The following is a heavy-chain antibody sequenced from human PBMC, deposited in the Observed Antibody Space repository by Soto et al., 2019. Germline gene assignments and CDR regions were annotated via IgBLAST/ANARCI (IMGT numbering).Heavy chain of an antibody. J-gene: IGHJ3*02. V-gene: IGHV4-34*01. CDR3: ARGRSEGTFDI. Sequence: SETLSLTCAVYGGSFSGYYWSWIRQPPGKGLEWIGEINHSGSTNYNPSLKSRVTISVDTSKNQFSLKLSPVTAADTAVYYCARGRSEGTFDIWGQGTMVTVSS. D-gene: IGHD3-10*01. CDR2: INHSGST. CDR1: GGSFSGYY.